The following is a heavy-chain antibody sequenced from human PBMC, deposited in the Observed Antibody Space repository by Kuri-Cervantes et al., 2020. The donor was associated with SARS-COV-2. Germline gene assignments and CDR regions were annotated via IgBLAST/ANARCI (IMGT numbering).Heavy chain of an antibody. CDR3: ARPVGSGGYGRPDY. J-gene: IGHJ4*02. V-gene: IGHV3-30-3*01. D-gene: IGHD2-15*01. CDR1: GSTVSSYA. Sequence: GESLKISCTASGSTVSSYAMHWVRQAPGKGLEWVAVISYDGSNNYYADSVKGRTTITRDNSQNMLYLKKNSLSADDTAVYYCARPVGSGGYGRPDYWGQGTMVTVSS. CDR2: ISYDGSNN.